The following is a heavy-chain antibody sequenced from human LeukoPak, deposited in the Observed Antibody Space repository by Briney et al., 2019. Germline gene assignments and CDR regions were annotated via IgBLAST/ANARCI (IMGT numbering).Heavy chain of an antibody. CDR1: GFTFSSYA. D-gene: IGHD3-22*01. V-gene: IGHV3-30-3*01. J-gene: IGHJ2*01. CDR2: ISYDGSNK. Sequence: GRSLRLSCAASGFTFSSYAMHWVRQAPGKGLEWVAVISYDGSNKYYADSVKGRFTISRDNSKNTLYLQMNSLRAEDTAVYYCARDPASITMIPVEDEPASSWYFDLWGRGTLVTVSS. CDR3: ARDPASITMIPVEDEPASSWYFDL.